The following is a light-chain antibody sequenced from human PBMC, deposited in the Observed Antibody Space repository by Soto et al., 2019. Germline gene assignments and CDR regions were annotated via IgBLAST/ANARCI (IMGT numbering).Light chain of an antibody. CDR1: QGISTY. CDR2: AAS. V-gene: IGKV1-39*01. Sequence: DIEMTQSPSSLSASVGDTVTITCRASQGISTYLNWYQQKPGKAPKLLIFAASILQSGVPSRFSGSGSVTDFTLTISSLQPEDFASYYCQQSYNRPPFTFGPGTTVDLK. J-gene: IGKJ3*01. CDR3: QQSYNRPPFT.